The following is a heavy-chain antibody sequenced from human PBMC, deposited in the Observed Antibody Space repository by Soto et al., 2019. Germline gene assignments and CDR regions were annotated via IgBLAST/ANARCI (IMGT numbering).Heavy chain of an antibody. CDR1: GGSFSGYY. D-gene: IGHD6-13*01. CDR3: ARGSLLSSSWNYYYYMDV. Sequence: SETLSLTCAVYGGSFSGYYWSWIRQPPGKGLEWIGEINHSGSTNYNPSLKSRVTISVDTSKNQFSLKLSSVTAADTAVYYCARGSLLSSSWNYYYYMDVWGKGTTVTVSS. V-gene: IGHV4-34*01. J-gene: IGHJ6*03. CDR2: INHSGST.